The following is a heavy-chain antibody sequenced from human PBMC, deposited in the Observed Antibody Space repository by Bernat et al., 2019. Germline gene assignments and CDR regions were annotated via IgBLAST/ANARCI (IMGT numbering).Heavy chain of an antibody. Sequence: VQLVESGAEVKKPGASVKVSCKASGYTFTGYYMHWVRQAPGQGLEWMGWINPNSGGTNYAQKFQGWVTMTRDTSISTAYMELSRLRSDDTAVYYCARDAITGTFADYGMDVWGQGTTVTVSS. V-gene: IGHV1-2*04. CDR3: ARDAITGTFADYGMDV. CDR1: GYTFTGYY. CDR2: INPNSGGT. D-gene: IGHD1/OR15-1a*01. J-gene: IGHJ6*02.